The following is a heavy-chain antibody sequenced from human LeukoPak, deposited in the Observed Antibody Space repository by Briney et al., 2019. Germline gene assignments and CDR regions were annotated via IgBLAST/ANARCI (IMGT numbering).Heavy chain of an antibody. CDR1: GFTFSSYG. J-gene: IGHJ4*02. D-gene: IGHD3-10*01. V-gene: IGHV3-48*01. CDR2: ISSSSSTI. CDR3: ATSNIYYYGSGSYYFSPFDY. Sequence: GGSLRLSCAASGFTFSSYGMHWVRQVPGKGLEWVSYISSSSSTIYCADSVKGRFTISRDNAKNSLYLQMNSLRAEDTAVYYCATSNIYYYGSGSYYFSPFDYWGQGTLVTVSS.